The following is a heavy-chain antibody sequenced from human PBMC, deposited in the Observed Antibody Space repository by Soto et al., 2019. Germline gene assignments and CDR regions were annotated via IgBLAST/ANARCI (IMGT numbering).Heavy chain of an antibody. D-gene: IGHD3-10*01. CDR3: EKEASVPSLGEFWYFDL. CDR2: VSADGQTT. CDR1: GFSFSNYG. V-gene: IGHV3-23*01. J-gene: IGHJ2*01. Sequence: EVHLLESGGGLVQPGGSLRLSCAASGFSFSNYGMTWVRQAPGKGLQWISSVSADGQTTYYADSVRVRFTISRDSYKGTLYLEMDSLRADETAVYYCEKEASVPSLGEFWYFDLWGGGTHVTVSS.